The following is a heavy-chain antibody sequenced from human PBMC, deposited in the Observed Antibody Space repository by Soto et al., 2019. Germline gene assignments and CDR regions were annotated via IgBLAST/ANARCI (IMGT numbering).Heavy chain of an antibody. CDR2: IKQDGSEK. J-gene: IGHJ4*02. V-gene: IGHV3-7*03. CDR1: GFTFSSYW. D-gene: IGHD3-3*01. CDR3: AKDRDWGAICGVFDY. Sequence: PGGSLRLSCAASGFTFSSYWMSWVRQAPGKGLEWVANIKQDGSEKYYVDSVKGRFTISRDNAKNSLYLQMNSLRAEDTAVYYCAKDRDWGAICGVFDYWGQGTLVTVSS.